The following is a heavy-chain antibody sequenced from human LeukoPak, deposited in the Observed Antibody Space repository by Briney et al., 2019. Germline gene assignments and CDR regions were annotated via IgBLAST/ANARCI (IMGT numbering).Heavy chain of an antibody. CDR2: INPNSGGT. CDR1: GYTFIGYY. J-gene: IGHJ3*02. V-gene: IGHV1-2*02. CDR3: ARGVAMIVVVINDAFDI. D-gene: IGHD3-22*01. Sequence: ASVKVSCKASGYTFIGYYMHWVRQAPGQGLEWMGWINPNSGGTNYAQKFQGRVTMTRDTSISTAYMELSRLRSDDTAVYYCARGVAMIVVVINDAFDIWGQGTMVTVSS.